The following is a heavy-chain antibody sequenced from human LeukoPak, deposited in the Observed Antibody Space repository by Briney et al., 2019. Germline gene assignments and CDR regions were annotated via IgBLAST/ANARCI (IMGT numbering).Heavy chain of an antibody. Sequence: GGSLRLSCAASGFTFSSYAMSWVRQAPGKGLEWVSYISSSGSTIYYADSVKGRFTISRDNAKNSLYLQMNSLRAEDSSVYYCARPTTVTTISADAFDIWGQGTMVTVSS. CDR2: ISSSGSTI. CDR3: ARPTTVTTISADAFDI. V-gene: IGHV3-48*04. D-gene: IGHD4-17*01. CDR1: GFTFSSYA. J-gene: IGHJ3*02.